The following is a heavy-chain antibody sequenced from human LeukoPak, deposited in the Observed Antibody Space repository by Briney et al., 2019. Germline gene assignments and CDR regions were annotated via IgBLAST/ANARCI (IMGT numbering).Heavy chain of an antibody. D-gene: IGHD2-2*01. CDR3: AKSCSSTSCYVGYYYYYMDV. CDR2: ISGSGGST. J-gene: IGHJ6*03. CDR1: GFTFSSYA. Sequence: GGSLRLSCAASGFTFSSYAMSWVRQAPGKGLEWVSAISGSGGSTHYADSVKGRFTISRDNSKNTLYLQMNSLRAEDTAVYYCAKSCSSTSCYVGYYYYYMDVWGKGTTVTVSS. V-gene: IGHV3-23*01.